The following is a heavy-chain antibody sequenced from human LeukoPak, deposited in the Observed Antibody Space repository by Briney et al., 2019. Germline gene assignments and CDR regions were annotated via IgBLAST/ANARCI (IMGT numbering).Heavy chain of an antibody. CDR3: ARLYSSGWYASDY. V-gene: IGHV1-69*05. D-gene: IGHD6-19*01. Sequence: EASVKVSCKASGGTFSSYAISWVRQAPGQGLEWMGGIIPIFGTANYAQKFQGRVTITTDESTSTAYMELSSLRSEDTAVYYCARLYSSGWYASDYWGQGTLVTVSS. CDR1: GGTFSSYA. CDR2: IIPIFGTA. J-gene: IGHJ4*02.